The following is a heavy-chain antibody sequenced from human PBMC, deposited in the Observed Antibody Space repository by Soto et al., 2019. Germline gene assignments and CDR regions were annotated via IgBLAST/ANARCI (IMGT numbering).Heavy chain of an antibody. D-gene: IGHD7-27*01. CDR1: DFTFRNYA. Sequence: ELQLLESGGGLVQPGGSLRLSCAASDFTFRNYAMTWVRQAPGKGLEWVSSIDGSGGGAYYSDSVKGRFTASRDDSQKTLYLQMRSLRVDDTAVYYCAKDAVSPNGGWGWFDPWGQGTLVAVSS. CDR2: IDGSGGGA. J-gene: IGHJ5*02. V-gene: IGHV3-23*01. CDR3: AKDAVSPNGGWGWFDP.